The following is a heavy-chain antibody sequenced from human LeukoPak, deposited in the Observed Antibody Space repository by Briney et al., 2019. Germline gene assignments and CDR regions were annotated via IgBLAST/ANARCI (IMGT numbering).Heavy chain of an antibody. Sequence: ASVKVSCKASGYTFTGYYMHWVRQAPGQGLEWMGWISPNSGGTNYAQKFQGRVTMTRDTSITTAYMELSRLTSDDTAVYYCARDSKPSNSYSSSWNYFNYWGQGTLVTVSS. V-gene: IGHV1-2*02. D-gene: IGHD6-13*01. J-gene: IGHJ4*02. CDR2: ISPNSGGT. CDR1: GYTFTGYY. CDR3: ARDSKPSNSYSSSWNYFNY.